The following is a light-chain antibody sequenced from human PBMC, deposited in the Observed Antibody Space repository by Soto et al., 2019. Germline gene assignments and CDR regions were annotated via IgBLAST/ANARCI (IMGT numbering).Light chain of an antibody. Sequence: QSVLTQPASVSESPGQSITISCTGTSSDVGTYNLVTWYQQHPGKAPKLIIYEGNKRPSGVSNRFSASKSGNTASLTISGLLAEDEADYYCCSYAPGRTLLFGEGPKLT. V-gene: IGLV2-23*01. CDR2: EGN. CDR1: SSDVGTYNL. J-gene: IGLJ2*01. CDR3: CSYAPGRTLL.